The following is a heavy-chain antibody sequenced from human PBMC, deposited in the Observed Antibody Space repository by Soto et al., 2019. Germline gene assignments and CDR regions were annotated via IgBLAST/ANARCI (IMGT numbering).Heavy chain of an antibody. Sequence: EVQLVESGGGLVQPGGSLRLSCAASGFTVSSNYMSWVRQAPGKGLEWVSAIYSGGSTYYADSVKGRFTISRHNSKNTLYLQMNSLRAEDTAVYYCARDLWDNWNHLPAFDFWGQGTMVTVSS. D-gene: IGHD1-20*01. J-gene: IGHJ3*01. CDR2: IYSGGST. CDR1: GFTVSSNY. V-gene: IGHV3-53*04. CDR3: ARDLWDNWNHLPAFDF.